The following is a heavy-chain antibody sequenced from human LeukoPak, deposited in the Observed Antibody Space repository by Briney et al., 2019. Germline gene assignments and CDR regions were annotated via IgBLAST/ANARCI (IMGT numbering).Heavy chain of an antibody. CDR1: GGTFSSYA. CDR3: ARGYCTNGVCYSYYYYYMDV. Sequence: ASVRVSCKASGGTFSSYAISWVRQAPGQGLEWMGGIIPNFGTANYAQTVQGRVTITADKSTSTAYMELSSLRSEDTAVYYCARGYCTNGVCYSYYYYYMDVWGKGTTATVSS. D-gene: IGHD2-8*01. J-gene: IGHJ6*03. V-gene: IGHV1-69*06. CDR2: IIPNFGTA.